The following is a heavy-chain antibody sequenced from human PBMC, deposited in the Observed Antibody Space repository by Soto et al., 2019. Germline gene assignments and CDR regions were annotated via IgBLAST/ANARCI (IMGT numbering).Heavy chain of an antibody. V-gene: IGHV3-30*18. CDR1: GFIFINYG. D-gene: IGHD6-13*01. CDR3: AKSRPGSSWDEGDS. J-gene: IGHJ4*02. Sequence: QVQLVESGGGVVQPGRSLRLSCAASGFIFINYGMHWVRQAPGKGLEWLAVISYDGTIQYYVDSVKGRFTISRDNSNNTLFLQMNSLRPEDTAVYFCAKSRPGSSWDEGDSWGQGNLVTVS. CDR2: ISYDGTIQ.